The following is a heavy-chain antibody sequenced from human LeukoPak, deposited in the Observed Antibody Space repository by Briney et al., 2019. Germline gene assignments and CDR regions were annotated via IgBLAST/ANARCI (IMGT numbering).Heavy chain of an antibody. CDR3: ATLSQTLPLDY. CDR2: ISDDGSDT. V-gene: IGHV3-74*01. Sequence: GGSLRLSCAGSGFTFTTYWIHWVRHAPGKGLVWVSVISDDGSDTRYTNAVKGRFTMSRDNANNTVYLQMNSLRVEDTAVYYCATLSQTLPLDYWGQG. D-gene: IGHD3-16*01. J-gene: IGHJ4*02. CDR1: GFTFTTYW.